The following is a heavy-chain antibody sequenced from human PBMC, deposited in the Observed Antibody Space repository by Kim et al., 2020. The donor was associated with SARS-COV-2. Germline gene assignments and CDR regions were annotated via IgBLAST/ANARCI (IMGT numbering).Heavy chain of an antibody. CDR2: INPNSGGT. V-gene: IGHV1-2*04. Sequence: ASVKVSCKASGYTFTGYYMHWVRQAPGQGLEWMGWINPNSGGTNYAQKFQGWVTMTRDTSISTAYMELSRLRSDDTAVYYCARADYYDSSGYYFFDYWGQGTLVTVSS. CDR3: ARADYYDSSGYYFFDY. CDR1: GYTFTGYY. D-gene: IGHD3-22*01. J-gene: IGHJ4*02.